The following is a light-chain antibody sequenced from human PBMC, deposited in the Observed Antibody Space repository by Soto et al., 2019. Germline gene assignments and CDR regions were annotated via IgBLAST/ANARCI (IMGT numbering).Light chain of an antibody. Sequence: DIQMTQSPSSLSASVGDRVTITCRASQSITTYLNWSQQRPGKAPELLIYSASTLQSGVPSRFSGSGSGTDFTLNISSLQPEDFATSYCQQTYTAPWTFGQGTKVEIK. CDR3: QQTYTAPWT. V-gene: IGKV1-39*01. CDR2: SAS. CDR1: QSITTY. J-gene: IGKJ1*01.